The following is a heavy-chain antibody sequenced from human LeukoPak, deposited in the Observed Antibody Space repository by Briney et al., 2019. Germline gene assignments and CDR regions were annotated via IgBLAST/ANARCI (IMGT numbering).Heavy chain of an antibody. D-gene: IGHD4-23*01. CDR1: GFTFSSYE. Sequence: PGGSLRLSCAASGFTFSSYEMNWVRQAPGKGLEWASYISSSGSTIYYADSVKGRFTISRDNAKNSLYLQMNSLRAEDTAVYYCARRGAGYGGNPIDYWGQGTLVTVSS. CDR3: ARRGAGYGGNPIDY. J-gene: IGHJ4*02. V-gene: IGHV3-48*03. CDR2: ISSSGSTI.